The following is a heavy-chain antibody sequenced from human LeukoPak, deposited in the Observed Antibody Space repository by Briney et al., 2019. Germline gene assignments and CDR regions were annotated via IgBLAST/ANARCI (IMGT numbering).Heavy chain of an antibody. CDR2: ITISGHTK. CDR1: GFPLSSYS. CDR3: ARGDPHADL. J-gene: IGHJ5*02. Sequence: PGGSLRLSCAASGFPLSSYSINWVRQAPGKGLEWIADITISGHTKNYADSVKGRFTISRDNAGTSLYLQMNSLRVEDTGVYYCARGDPHADLWGQGTLVTVSS. V-gene: IGHV3-48*04.